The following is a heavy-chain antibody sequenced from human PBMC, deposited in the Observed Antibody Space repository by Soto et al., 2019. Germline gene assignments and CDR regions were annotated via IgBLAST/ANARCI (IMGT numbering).Heavy chain of an antibody. CDR1: GYSISSSKW. J-gene: IGHJ6*02. CDR3: ARTGDCSSTSCYAFYYYGMDV. V-gene: IGHV4-28*01. D-gene: IGHD2-2*01. Sequence: SETLSLTCAVSGYSISSSKWWGWIRQPPGKGLEWIGYIYYSGSTYYNPSLKSRVTMSVDTSKNQFSLKLSSVTAVDTAVYYWARTGDCSSTSCYAFYYYGMDVWGQGTTVT. CDR2: IYYSGST.